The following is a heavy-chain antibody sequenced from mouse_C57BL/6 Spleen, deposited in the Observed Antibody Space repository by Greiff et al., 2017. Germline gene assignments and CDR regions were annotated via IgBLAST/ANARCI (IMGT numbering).Heavy chain of an antibody. CDR3: ARDGLGRYYFDY. CDR1: GFTFSSYA. CDR2: ISDGGSYT. V-gene: IGHV5-4*01. Sequence: EVMLVESGGGLAKPGGSLKLSCAASGFTFSSYAMSWVRQTPEKRLEWVATISDGGSYTYYPDNVKGRFTISRDNAKNNLYLQMSHLKSEDTAMYYCARDGLGRYYFDYWGQGTTLTVSS. J-gene: IGHJ2*01. D-gene: IGHD4-1*01.